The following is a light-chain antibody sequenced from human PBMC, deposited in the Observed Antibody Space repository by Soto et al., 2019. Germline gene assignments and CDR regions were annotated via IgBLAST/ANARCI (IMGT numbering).Light chain of an antibody. V-gene: IGLV2-14*01. CDR2: EVS. J-gene: IGLJ1*01. Sequence: QSALTQPASVSGSPGQSITISCTGTSSDVGAYNYVSWYQQHPGKAPKLMIYEVSNRPSGVSHRFSGSKSDNTASLTISGLQTDDEADYYCSSYTSSNTFVFGTGTKVTVL. CDR1: SSDVGAYNY. CDR3: SSYTSSNTFV.